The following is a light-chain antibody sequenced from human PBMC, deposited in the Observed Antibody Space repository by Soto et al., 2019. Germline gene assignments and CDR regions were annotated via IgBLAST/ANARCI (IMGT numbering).Light chain of an antibody. CDR2: GAS. Sequence: EIVLTQSPGTLSLSPGERATFSCRASQSVNNRFLAWYQQKPGQAPRLLIYGASSRATGIPDRFSGSGSGTDFTLTIIILEPEDFAVYYCHYYDDSPPFPFGPGTKLDIK. CDR1: QSVNNRF. CDR3: HYYDDSPPFP. J-gene: IGKJ3*01. V-gene: IGKV3-20*01.